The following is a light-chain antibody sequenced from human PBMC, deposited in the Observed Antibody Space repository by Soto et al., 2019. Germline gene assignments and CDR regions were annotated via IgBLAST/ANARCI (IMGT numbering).Light chain of an antibody. CDR3: QQYGSSSWT. Sequence: PWERATLCCRASQSVSSSYLAWYQQKPGQAPRLLIYGASSRATGIPDRFSGSGSGTDFTLTISRLEPEDFAVYYCQQYGSSSWTFGQGTKVDI. J-gene: IGKJ1*01. CDR2: GAS. V-gene: IGKV3-20*01. CDR1: QSVSSSY.